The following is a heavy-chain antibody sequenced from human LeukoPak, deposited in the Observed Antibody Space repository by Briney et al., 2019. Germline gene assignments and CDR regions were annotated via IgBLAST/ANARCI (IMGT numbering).Heavy chain of an antibody. CDR2: ISAYNGNT. Sequence: ASVKVSCKASGYTFTTYNINWVRQAPGQGLEWMGWISAYNGNTNYAQKLQGRVTMTTDTSTSTAYMEPRSLRSDDTAVYYCAREDFASSFGELDYWGQGTLVTVSS. J-gene: IGHJ4*02. V-gene: IGHV1-18*01. D-gene: IGHD3-10*01. CDR3: AREDFASSFGELDY. CDR1: GYTFTTYN.